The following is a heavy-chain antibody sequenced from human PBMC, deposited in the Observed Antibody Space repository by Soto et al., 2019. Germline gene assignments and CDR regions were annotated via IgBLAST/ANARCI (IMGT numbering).Heavy chain of an antibody. CDR3: ARDKITGLFDY. V-gene: IGHV4-34*01. CDR1: GGSIDSYH. Sequence: SETLSLTCTVSGGSIDSYHWSWIRQPPGKGLEWIGEINHSGSTNYNPSLKSRVTISVDTSKNQFSLKLTSVTAADTAVYYCARDKITGLFDYWGQGTLVTVSS. CDR2: INHSGST. J-gene: IGHJ4*02. D-gene: IGHD2-8*02.